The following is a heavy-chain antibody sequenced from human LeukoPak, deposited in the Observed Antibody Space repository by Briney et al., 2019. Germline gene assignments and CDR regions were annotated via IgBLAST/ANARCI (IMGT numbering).Heavy chain of an antibody. CDR3: ARGGVDWTFDY. Sequence: SETLSLTCTVSGGSISHYYRSWIRQPAGKGLEWIGHIYTSGSTNYNPSLKSRVTMSVDTSKNQFSLNLSSVTAADTAVYYCARGGVDWTFDYWGQGTLVTVSS. V-gene: IGHV4-4*07. CDR1: GGSISHYY. CDR2: IYTSGST. J-gene: IGHJ4*02. D-gene: IGHD3-9*01.